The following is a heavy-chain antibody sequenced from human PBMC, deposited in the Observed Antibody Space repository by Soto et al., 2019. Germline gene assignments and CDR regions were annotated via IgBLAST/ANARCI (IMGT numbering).Heavy chain of an antibody. V-gene: IGHV4-39*01. Sequence: SETLSLTCTVSGASISGSYYYWAWLRQSPGKGPEWIGSVFYTGFTSYNPSLESRVSVSVDTSKSQFSLKLSAVTAADTAVYYCATSQKGYNWNYFDHWGQGALVTVSS. D-gene: IGHD1-20*01. CDR1: GASISGSYYY. J-gene: IGHJ4*02. CDR3: ATSQKGYNWNYFDH. CDR2: VFYTGFT.